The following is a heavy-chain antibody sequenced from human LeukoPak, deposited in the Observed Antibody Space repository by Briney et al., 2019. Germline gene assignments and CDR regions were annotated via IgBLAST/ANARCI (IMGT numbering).Heavy chain of an antibody. J-gene: IGHJ3*02. CDR1: GFTFSSYA. Sequence: GGSLRLSCAASGFTFSSYAMSWVRQAPGKGLEWVSAISSDRRSTYYADSVKGRFTISRDNSKNTIYLQINSLRAEDTAVYYCAKLRNSGYDHDAFDIWGQGTMVTVSS. CDR2: ISSDRRST. CDR3: AKLRNSGYDHDAFDI. V-gene: IGHV3-23*01. D-gene: IGHD5-12*01.